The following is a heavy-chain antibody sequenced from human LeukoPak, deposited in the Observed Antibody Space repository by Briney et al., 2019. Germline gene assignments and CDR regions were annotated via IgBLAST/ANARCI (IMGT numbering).Heavy chain of an antibody. D-gene: IGHD3-10*01. CDR3: ARVNKYGSGSDYMDV. CDR2: INPNSGGT. Sequence: ASVKVSCKASGYTFTGYYMHWVRQAPGQGLEWMGWINPNSGGTNYAQKFQGRVTMTTNTSISTAYMDLSRLRSDDTAVYYCARVNKYGSGSDYMDVWGKGTTVTISS. J-gene: IGHJ6*03. V-gene: IGHV1-2*02. CDR1: GYTFTGYY.